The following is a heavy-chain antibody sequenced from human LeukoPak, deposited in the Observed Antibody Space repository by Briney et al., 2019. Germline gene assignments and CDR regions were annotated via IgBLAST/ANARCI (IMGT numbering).Heavy chain of an antibody. J-gene: IGHJ4*02. Sequence: GGSLRLSCAASGFTFSNYWMTWVRQAPGKGLEWVANIKEDGSEDYYVDSVKGRFTISRDNARNSLYLQMNSLRDEDTAVYFCARTLAARDTSAYIDYWGQGTLVTVSS. D-gene: IGHD3-22*01. CDR1: GFTFSNYW. V-gene: IGHV3-7*01. CDR3: ARTLAARDTSAYIDY. CDR2: IKEDGSED.